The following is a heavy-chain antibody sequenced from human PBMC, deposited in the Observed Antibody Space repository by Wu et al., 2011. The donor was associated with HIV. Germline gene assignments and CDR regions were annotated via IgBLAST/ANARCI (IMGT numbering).Heavy chain of an antibody. CDR1: GYTFTDYQ. Sequence: EFQLEQSGAEVKKPGAPVKISCKVSGYTFTDYQMHWVQEAPGGGLEWVGLVLPEDGETIYGDKFQGRVTIAADTSIDTAYMQFSSLRSEDTAVYYCVREIFGSFDPWGQGTQVTVSS. J-gene: IGHJ5*02. CDR2: VLPEDGET. D-gene: IGHD3-10*01. V-gene: IGHV1-69-2*01. CDR3: VREIFGSFDP.